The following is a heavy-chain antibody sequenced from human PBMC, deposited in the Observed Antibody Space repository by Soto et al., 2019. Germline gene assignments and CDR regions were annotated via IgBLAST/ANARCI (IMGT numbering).Heavy chain of an antibody. J-gene: IGHJ1*01. V-gene: IGHV3-53*01. Sequence: GGSLRLSCAASGFTVSSNYMSWVRQAPGKGLEWVSVIYSGGSTYYADSVKGRFTISRDNSKNTLYLQMNSLRAEAMAVYYCARDRVESGYPEYYQHWGQGTLVTVSS. CDR1: GFTVSSNY. CDR3: ARDRVESGYPEYYQH. CDR2: IYSGGST. D-gene: IGHD3-22*01.